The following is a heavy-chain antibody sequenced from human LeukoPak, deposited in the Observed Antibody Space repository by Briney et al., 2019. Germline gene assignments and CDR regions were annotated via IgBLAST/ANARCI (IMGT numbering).Heavy chain of an antibody. D-gene: IGHD2-8*01. CDR3: ARDLYCTNGVCFPTDY. J-gene: IGHJ4*02. V-gene: IGHV3-20*04. CDR2: INWNGGST. CDR1: GFTFDDYG. Sequence: PGGSLRLSCAASGFTFDDYGMSWVRQAPGKGLEWVSGINWNGGSTGYADSVKGRFTISRDNAKNSLYLQMNSLRAEDTALYYCARDLYCTNGVCFPTDYWGQGTLVTVSS.